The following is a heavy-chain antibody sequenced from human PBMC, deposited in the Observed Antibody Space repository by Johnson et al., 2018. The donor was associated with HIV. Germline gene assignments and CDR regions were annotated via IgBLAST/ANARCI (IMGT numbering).Heavy chain of an antibody. D-gene: IGHD3-22*01. CDR3: ARDGRKLTYYYDSSGYDDAFDI. J-gene: IGHJ3*02. CDR1: GFIFSSNA. CDR2: ISYDGSNK. V-gene: IGHV3-30-3*01. Sequence: QVQLVESGGGVVQPGGSLRLSCAASGFIFSSNAMHWVRQAPGKGLEWVAVISYDGSNKFYADSVKGRFTISRDNSKNTLFLQMNSLRAEDTAVYYCARDGRKLTYYYDSSGYDDAFDIWGQGTMVTVSS.